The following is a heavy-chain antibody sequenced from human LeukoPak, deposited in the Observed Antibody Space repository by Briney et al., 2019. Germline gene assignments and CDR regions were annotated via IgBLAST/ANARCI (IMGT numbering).Heavy chain of an antibody. Sequence: GGSLRLSCAASGFTFSSYEMNWVRQAPGKGLEWVSYISSSGGTIYYADSVKGRFTISRDNAKNSLYLQMNSLRAEDTAVYYCARVNSSSWYEGGLDYWGQGTLVTVSS. D-gene: IGHD6-13*01. J-gene: IGHJ4*02. CDR3: ARVNSSSWYEGGLDY. CDR1: GFTFSSYE. V-gene: IGHV3-48*03. CDR2: ISSSGGTI.